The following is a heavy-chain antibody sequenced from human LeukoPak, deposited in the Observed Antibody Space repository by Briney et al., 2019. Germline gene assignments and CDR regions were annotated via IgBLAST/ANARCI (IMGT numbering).Heavy chain of an antibody. J-gene: IGHJ5*02. D-gene: IGHD4-11*01. Sequence: SETLSLTCAVYGGSFSGYYWSWIRQPPGEGLEWIGEINDSGSTNYNPSLKSRVTISVDTSKNQFSLKLSSVTAADTAVYYCARCNNYVGGFDPWGQGTLATVSS. V-gene: IGHV4-34*01. CDR3: ARCNNYVGGFDP. CDR1: GGSFSGYY. CDR2: INDSGST.